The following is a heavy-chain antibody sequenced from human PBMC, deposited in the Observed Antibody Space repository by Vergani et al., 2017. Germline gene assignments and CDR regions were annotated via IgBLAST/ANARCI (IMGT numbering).Heavy chain of an antibody. Sequence: EVELVQSGPEMRKPRESLKISCKGSEYSFGNYWIGWVRQMPGKGLEWMGIIYPADSDTRYSPSFQGQVTISADKSISTAFLQWDRLKASDTALYYCARHTTYTDSWGQGTLVTVSS. CDR2: IYPADSDT. J-gene: IGHJ4*02. D-gene: IGHD1-1*01. V-gene: IGHV5-51*01. CDR1: EYSFGNYW. CDR3: ARHTTYTDS.